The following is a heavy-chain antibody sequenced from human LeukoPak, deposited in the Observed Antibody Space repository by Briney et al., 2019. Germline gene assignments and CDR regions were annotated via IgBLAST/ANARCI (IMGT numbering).Heavy chain of an antibody. CDR3: ARPGGRGSRYYYGMDV. Sequence: GGSLRLSCAASGFTFSSYGMHWVRQAPGKGLEWVAVIWYDGSNKYYADSVKGRFTISRDNSKNTLYLQMNSLRAEDTAVYYCARPGGRGSRYYYGMDVWGQGTTVTVSS. CDR1: GFTFSSYG. J-gene: IGHJ6*02. V-gene: IGHV3-33*01. CDR2: IWYDGSNK. D-gene: IGHD1-26*01.